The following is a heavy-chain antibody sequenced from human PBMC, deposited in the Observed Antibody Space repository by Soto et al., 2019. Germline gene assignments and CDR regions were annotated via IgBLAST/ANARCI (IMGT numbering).Heavy chain of an antibody. CDR2: IIPILGSA. Sequence: SVKVSWKASGDTFSNYAICWVRQAPGQGLEWIGGIIPILGSANYAQKFQGRVTISADGSTNTANLELSSLRSEDTAVYYCARFKVGTTTDYYYGMHVWGQGTTVTVSS. D-gene: IGHD1-26*01. V-gene: IGHV1-69*13. CDR3: ARFKVGTTTDYYYGMHV. J-gene: IGHJ6*02. CDR1: GDTFSNYA.